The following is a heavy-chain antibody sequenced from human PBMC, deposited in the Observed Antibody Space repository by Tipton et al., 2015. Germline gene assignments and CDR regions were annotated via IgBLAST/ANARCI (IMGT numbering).Heavy chain of an antibody. CDR1: GVSITSTNYY. D-gene: IGHD3-22*01. CDR3: ARGVDRSGPYYDY. Sequence: TLSLTCTVSGVSITSTNYYWGWIRQPPGKGLEWIGAIFYSGRTYYDPSLKSRVTISVDTSKNHFSLKLKSVTAADTAVYYCARGVDRSGPYYDYWGQGALVTVSS. V-gene: IGHV4-39*02. J-gene: IGHJ4*02. CDR2: IFYSGRT.